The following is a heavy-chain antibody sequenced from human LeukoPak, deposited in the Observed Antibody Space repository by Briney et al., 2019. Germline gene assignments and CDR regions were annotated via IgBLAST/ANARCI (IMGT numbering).Heavy chain of an antibody. Sequence: ASVKVSCKASGYTFTSYAMHWVRQAPGQRLEWMGWINAGNGNTKYSQKFQGRVTITRDTSASTAYMELSSLRSEDTAVYYCARSPPWSGSGGYYKPLDYWGQGTLVTVSS. CDR1: GYTFTSYA. V-gene: IGHV1-3*01. D-gene: IGHD3-10*01. J-gene: IGHJ4*02. CDR3: ARSPPWSGSGGYYKPLDY. CDR2: INAGNGNT.